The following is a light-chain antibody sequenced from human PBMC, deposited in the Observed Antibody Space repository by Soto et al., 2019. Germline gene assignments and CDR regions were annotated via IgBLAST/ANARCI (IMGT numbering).Light chain of an antibody. V-gene: IGKV1-9*01. Sequence: DIQLTQSPSFLSASVGDRVTITCRASQGIGSYLAWYQQKPGKAPKLLIYAASTLQSGVPSRFSGSGSGTEFTLTISSLQPEDFANYYCQQLDSFPPWTFGQGTKVDIK. CDR2: AAS. CDR3: QQLDSFPPWT. J-gene: IGKJ1*01. CDR1: QGIGSY.